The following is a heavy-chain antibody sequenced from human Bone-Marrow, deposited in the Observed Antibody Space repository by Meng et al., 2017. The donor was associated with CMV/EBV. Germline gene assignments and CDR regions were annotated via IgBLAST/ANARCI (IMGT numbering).Heavy chain of an antibody. Sequence: GGSLRLSCAASGFTVSSNYMSWVRQAPGRGLEGVSVIYSGGSTYYADSVKGRFTISRDNSKNTLYLQMNSLRAEDTAVYYCARAIRLPGVLDYWGQGTLVTVSS. V-gene: IGHV3-53*01. CDR2: IYSGGST. CDR3: ARAIRLPGVLDY. D-gene: IGHD3-10*01. J-gene: IGHJ4*02. CDR1: GFTVSSNY.